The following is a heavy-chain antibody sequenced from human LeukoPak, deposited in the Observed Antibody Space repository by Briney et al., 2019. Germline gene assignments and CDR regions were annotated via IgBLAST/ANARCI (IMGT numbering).Heavy chain of an antibody. CDR3: ARQGLLWFGEPLDY. CDR2: ISSSSSYI. D-gene: IGHD3-10*01. Sequence: GGSLRLSCAASGFTVSSNYMNWVRQAPGKGLEWVSSISSSSSYIYYADSVKGRFTISRDNAKNSLYLQMNSLRAEDTAVYYCARQGLLWFGEPLDYWGQGTLVTVSS. J-gene: IGHJ4*02. V-gene: IGHV3-21*01. CDR1: GFTVSSNY.